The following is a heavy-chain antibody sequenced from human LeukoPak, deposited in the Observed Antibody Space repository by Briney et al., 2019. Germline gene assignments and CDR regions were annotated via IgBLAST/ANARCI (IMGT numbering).Heavy chain of an antibody. V-gene: IGHV3-30*18. Sequence: GGSLRLSCAASGFTFSSYGMHWVRQAPGKGLEWVAVISHDGSNKYYADSVKGRFTISRDNSKNTLYLQMNSLRAEDTAVYYCAKDPAPIAARPGYFDYWGQGTLVTVSS. D-gene: IGHD6-6*01. CDR2: ISHDGSNK. CDR3: AKDPAPIAARPGYFDY. J-gene: IGHJ4*02. CDR1: GFTFSSYG.